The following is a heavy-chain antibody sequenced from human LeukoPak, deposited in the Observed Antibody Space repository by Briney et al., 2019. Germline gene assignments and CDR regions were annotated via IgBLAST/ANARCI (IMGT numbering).Heavy chain of an antibody. D-gene: IGHD2-2*01. CDR1: GFTFSSYA. CDR2: IGGSGGST. CDR3: AKSTGISKLGYCSSTSCYPATGYYYGMDV. J-gene: IGHJ6*02. V-gene: IGHV3-23*01. Sequence: PGGSLRLSCAASGFTFSSYAMSWVRQAPGKGLEWVSAIGGSGGSTYYADSVKGRFTISRDNSKNTLYLQMNSLRAEDTAVYYCAKSTGISKLGYCSSTSCYPATGYYYGMDVWGQGTTVTVSS.